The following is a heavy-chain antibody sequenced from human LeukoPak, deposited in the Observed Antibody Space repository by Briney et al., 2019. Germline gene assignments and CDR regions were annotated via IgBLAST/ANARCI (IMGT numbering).Heavy chain of an antibody. V-gene: IGHV3-53*01. CDR2: IYSGGST. CDR1: GFTVSSNH. Sequence: GGSLRLSCAASGFTVSSNHMSWVRQAPGKGLEWVSVIYSGGSTYYADSVKGRFTISRDSSKNMLYLQMNSLRAEDTAVYYCAREGNTESQEGMDVWGQGTTVTVSS. CDR3: AREGNTESQEGMDV. J-gene: IGHJ6*02. D-gene: IGHD1/OR15-1a*01.